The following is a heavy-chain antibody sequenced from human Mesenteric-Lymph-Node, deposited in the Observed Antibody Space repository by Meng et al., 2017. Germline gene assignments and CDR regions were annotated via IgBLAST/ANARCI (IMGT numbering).Heavy chain of an antibody. J-gene: IGHJ4*02. V-gene: IGHV5-51*01. D-gene: IGHD3-22*01. CDR2: IYPGDSGT. Sequence: GESLKISCKGSGYSFTSYWIGWVRQMPGKGLEWMGIIYPGDSGTRYSPSFQGQVTISADKSISTAYLQWSSLKASDTAMYYCARLAYDSSGYSLGGFDYWGQGTLVTVSS. CDR3: ARLAYDSSGYSLGGFDY. CDR1: GYSFTSYW.